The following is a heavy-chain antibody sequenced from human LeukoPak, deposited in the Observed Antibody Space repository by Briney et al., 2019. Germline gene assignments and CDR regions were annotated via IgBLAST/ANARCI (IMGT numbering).Heavy chain of an antibody. J-gene: IGHJ4*02. CDR3: ARGAAVGTSRFDY. CDR1: GFTFSSYS. Sequence: PGGSLRLSCTASGFTFSSYSMSWVRQAPGQGLEWVPYISSSSNSIYYADSVKGRFTISRDNAKNALYLQMNSLRAEDTAVCYCARGAAVGTSRFDYWGQGTLVTVSS. D-gene: IGHD6-13*01. V-gene: IGHV3-48*01. CDR2: ISSSSNSI.